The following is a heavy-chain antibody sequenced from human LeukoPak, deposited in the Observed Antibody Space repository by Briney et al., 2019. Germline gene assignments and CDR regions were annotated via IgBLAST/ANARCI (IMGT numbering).Heavy chain of an antibody. CDR2: MNPNSGNT. Sequence: ASVKVSCKASGYTFTSYDINWVRQATGQGLEWMGWMNPNSGNTGYAQKLQGRVTMTRNTSISPAYMELSSLRSEDTAVYYCARGAVLYDSSGYYYAGYFDYWGQGTLVTVSS. J-gene: IGHJ4*02. V-gene: IGHV1-8*01. CDR3: ARGAVLYDSSGYYYAGYFDY. D-gene: IGHD3-22*01. CDR1: GYTFTSYD.